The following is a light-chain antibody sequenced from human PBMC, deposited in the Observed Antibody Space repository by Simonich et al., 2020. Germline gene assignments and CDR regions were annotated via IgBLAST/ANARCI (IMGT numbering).Light chain of an antibody. CDR2: EGS. J-gene: IGKJ2*01. V-gene: IGKV2D-29*02. Sequence: DIVMTQTPLSLSVTPGQPASISCKSSQSLLHSDGKTYLYWYLQKPGQSPQLLIYEGSNRFSGVPDRVSGSGSGTDFTLKISRVEAEDVGVYYCMQSIQLPPYTFGQGTKLEIK. CDR1: QSLLHSDGKTY. CDR3: MQSIQLPPYT.